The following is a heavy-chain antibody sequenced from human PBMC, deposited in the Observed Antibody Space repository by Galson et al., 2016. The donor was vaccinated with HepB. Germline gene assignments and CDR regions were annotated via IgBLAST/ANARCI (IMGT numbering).Heavy chain of an antibody. V-gene: IGHV3-30*03. D-gene: IGHD6-13*01. CDR3: ARAGGSIEAAGLDN. J-gene: IGHJ4*02. CDR2: ISYDGKRK. CDR1: GSTFNSYG. Sequence: SLRLSCAASGSTFNSYGMNWVRQAPGKGLEWVAGISYDGKRKYYGDSVKGRFTISRDNSKNTLFLQMDSLRVEDTAVYYCARAGGSIEAAGLDNWGQGTLVSISS.